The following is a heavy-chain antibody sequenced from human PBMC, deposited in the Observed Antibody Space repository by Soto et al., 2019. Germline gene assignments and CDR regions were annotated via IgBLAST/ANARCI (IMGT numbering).Heavy chain of an antibody. J-gene: IGHJ4*02. CDR2: ISGRGGTA. V-gene: IGHV3-23*01. Sequence: EVQLLESGGVSVQPGGSLRLSCAASGFTFSSYALHWFRRPPGQGLEWVSSISGRGGTAYSADSVKGRFSMSRDSLVNPLYLQVNSLRAEDTGVYSCATSRGQNWNVDYWGPGKLVTVSP. CDR1: GFTFSSYA. CDR3: ATSRGQNWNVDY. D-gene: IGHD1-1*01.